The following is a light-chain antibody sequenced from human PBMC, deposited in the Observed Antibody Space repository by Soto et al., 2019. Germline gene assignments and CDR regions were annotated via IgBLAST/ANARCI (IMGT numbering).Light chain of an antibody. CDR2: DAS. V-gene: IGKV3D-20*01. Sequence: IVLTQSPATLSLSPGERATLSCGASQSISSYLAWYQQKPGLAPRLLIYDASSRATGTPDRFSGSGSGTDFTLTISRLEPEDFAVYYCQQYGTSLTFGPGTKVDIK. CDR3: QQYGTSLT. CDR1: QSISSY. J-gene: IGKJ3*01.